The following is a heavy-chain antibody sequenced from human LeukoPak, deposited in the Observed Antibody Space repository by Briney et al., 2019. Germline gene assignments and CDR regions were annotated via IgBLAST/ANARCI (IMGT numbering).Heavy chain of an antibody. J-gene: IGHJ4*02. V-gene: IGHV4-38-2*01. D-gene: IGHD3-3*01. CDR1: GFSVTSDHS. Sequence: PSETLSPTCPVSGFSVTSDHSWGWIREPPGKGLGLIGSVDHSGSTYYNPSLKGRVTMSVDTSKNQFSLKLRFVTAADTAVYFCAGSFWSAYYYFDYWGQGMLVTVSS. CDR3: AGSFWSAYYYFDY. CDR2: VDHSGST.